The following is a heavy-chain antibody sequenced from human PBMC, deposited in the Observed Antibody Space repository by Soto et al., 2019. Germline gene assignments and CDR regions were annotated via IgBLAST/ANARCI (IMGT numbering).Heavy chain of an antibody. CDR3: ARGGLEWDSTGGTLFDY. D-gene: IGHD6-25*01. V-gene: IGHV1-3*01. CDR2: INAGSGNT. CDR1: GYTFTSYA. J-gene: IGHJ4*02. Sequence: GASVKVSCKASGYTFTSYAMHWVRQAPGQRLEWMGWINAGSGNTKYSQKFQGRVTITRDTSISTAYLELSRLRSDDTAMYYCARGGLEWDSTGGTLFDYWGQGTLVTVSS.